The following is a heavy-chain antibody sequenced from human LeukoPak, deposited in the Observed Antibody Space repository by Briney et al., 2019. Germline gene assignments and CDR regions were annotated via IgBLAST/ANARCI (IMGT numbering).Heavy chain of an antibody. CDR3: ARDAPGAAIQRRDGYKLII. J-gene: IGHJ4*02. D-gene: IGHD5-24*01. V-gene: IGHV1-69*04. Sequence: ASVKVSCKASGGTFSSYTISWVRQAPGQGLEWMGRIIPILCIANYAQNFQGRFTITADKSTSPAYMELSSLRSEDTAVYYCARDAPGAAIQRRDGYKLIIWGQGTLVTVSS. CDR2: IIPILCIA. CDR1: GGTFSSYT.